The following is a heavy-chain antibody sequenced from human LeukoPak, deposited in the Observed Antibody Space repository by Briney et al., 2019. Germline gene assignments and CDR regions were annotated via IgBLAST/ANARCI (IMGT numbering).Heavy chain of an antibody. CDR1: GFTLSSYW. Sequence: GSLRLSCAASGFTLSSYWMSWVRQAPGKGLEWVANIKEDGSEKYYVDSVKGRFTISRDNAKNSLYLHMNSLTAEDTAMCYCARDWLAGVPFDAFDLWGQGTMVTVSS. V-gene: IGHV3-7*01. CDR2: IKEDGSEK. CDR3: ARDWLAGVPFDAFDL. D-gene: IGHD3-10*01. J-gene: IGHJ3*01.